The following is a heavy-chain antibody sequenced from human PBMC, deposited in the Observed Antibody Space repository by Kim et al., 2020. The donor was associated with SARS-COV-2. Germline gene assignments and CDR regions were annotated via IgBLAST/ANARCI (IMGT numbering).Heavy chain of an antibody. J-gene: IGHJ4*02. CDR3: AKDWGGAWDFWSGYFPAI. CDR2: ISGDGGST. V-gene: IGHV3-43*02. D-gene: IGHD3-3*01. CDR1: GFTFDDYA. Sequence: GGSLRLSCAASGFTFDDYAMHWVRQAPGKGLEWVSLISGDGGSTYYADSVKGRFTISRDNSKNSLYLQMNSLRTEDTALYYCAKDWGGAWDFWSGYFPAIWGQGTLVTVSS.